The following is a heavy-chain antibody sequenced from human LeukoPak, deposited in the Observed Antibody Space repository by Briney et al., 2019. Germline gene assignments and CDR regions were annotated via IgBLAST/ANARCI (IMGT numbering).Heavy chain of an antibody. Sequence: ASVKVSCKGSVYIFTGYYLQWVRQAPGQGLEWMGWINPNSGGTNYAQKFQGRVTMTRDRSISTAYMELNSLRSDDTAVYYCARAPGYATRGYHVGDYWGQGTLVTVSS. D-gene: IGHD3-22*01. V-gene: IGHV1-2*02. CDR3: ARAPGYATRGYHVGDY. J-gene: IGHJ4*02. CDR2: INPNSGGT. CDR1: VYIFTGYY.